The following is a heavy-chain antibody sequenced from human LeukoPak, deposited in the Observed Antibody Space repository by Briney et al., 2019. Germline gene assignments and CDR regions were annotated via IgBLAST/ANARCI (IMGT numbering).Heavy chain of an antibody. V-gene: IGHV4-34*01. J-gene: IGHJ6*03. CDR2: INHSGST. Sequence: PSETLSLTCAVYGGSFSGYYWSWIRQPPGKGLEWIGEINHSGSTNYNPSLKSRVTISVDTSKNQFSLKLSSVTAADTAVYYCARVDIVLMVYAYPYYYYYMDVWGKGTTVTVSS. CDR1: GGSFSGYY. CDR3: ARVDIVLMVYAYPYYYYYMDV. D-gene: IGHD2-8*01.